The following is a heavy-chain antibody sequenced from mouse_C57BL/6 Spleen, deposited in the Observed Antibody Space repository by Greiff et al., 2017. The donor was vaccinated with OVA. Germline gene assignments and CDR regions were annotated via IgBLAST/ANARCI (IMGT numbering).Heavy chain of an antibody. J-gene: IGHJ3*01. CDR1: GYTFTDYE. CDR2: IDPETGGT. Sequence: VQLQQSGAELVRPGASVTLSCKASGYTFTDYEMHWVKQTPVHGLEWIGAIDPETGGTAYNQKFKGKAILTADKSSSTAYMELRSLTSEDSAVYYCTAVAWFAYWGQGTLVTVSA. CDR3: TAVAWFAY. V-gene: IGHV1-15*01.